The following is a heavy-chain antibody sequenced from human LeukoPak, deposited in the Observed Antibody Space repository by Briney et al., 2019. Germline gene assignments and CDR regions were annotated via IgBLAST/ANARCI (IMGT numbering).Heavy chain of an antibody. D-gene: IGHD2-15*01. J-gene: IGHJ4*02. Sequence: GESLKISCKDSGYKFTRCWIGWVRQMPGKGLEWKGIIYPGDSDTRYSPSFQGQVTISADKSISTAYLQWSSLKASDTAIYYCARALRPRGYPYGIDYWGKGPLVTVS. CDR1: GYKFTRCW. V-gene: IGHV5-51*01. CDR2: IYPGDSDT. CDR3: ARALRPRGYPYGIDY.